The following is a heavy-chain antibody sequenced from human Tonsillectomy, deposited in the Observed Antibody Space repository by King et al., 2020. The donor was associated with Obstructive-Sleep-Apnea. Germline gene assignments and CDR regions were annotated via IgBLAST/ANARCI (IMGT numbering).Heavy chain of an antibody. CDR3: AKATYYSDTSGYSYEYYYYGMDV. V-gene: IGHV3-23*04. Sequence: QLVQSGGGLVQPGGSLRLSCAASGFTFSSNAMSCVRQAPGKGLEWVSAISGSGGSTYYAGSVKGRFTISRDNSKNTLYLPMNSLRAEDTAVYYCAKATYYSDTSGYSYEYYYYGMDVWGQGTTVTVSS. D-gene: IGHD3-22*01. J-gene: IGHJ6*02. CDR2: ISGSGGST. CDR1: GFTFSSNA.